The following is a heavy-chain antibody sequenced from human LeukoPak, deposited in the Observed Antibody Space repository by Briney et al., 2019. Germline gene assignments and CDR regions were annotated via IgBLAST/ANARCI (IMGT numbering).Heavy chain of an antibody. J-gene: IGHJ3*02. CDR2: ISSSGSTI. CDR3: ATEYKGSSWYINAFDI. V-gene: IGHV3-11*04. CDR1: GFTFSDYY. D-gene: IGHD6-13*01. Sequence: GGSLRLSCAASGFTFSDYYMSWIRQAPGKGLEWVSYISSSGSTIYYADSVKGRFTISRDNAKNSLYLQMNSLRAEDTAVYYCATEYKGSSWYINAFDIWGQGTMVTVSS.